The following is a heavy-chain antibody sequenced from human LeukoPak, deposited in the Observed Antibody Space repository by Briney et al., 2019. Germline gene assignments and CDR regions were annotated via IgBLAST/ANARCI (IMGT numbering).Heavy chain of an antibody. CDR1: GFGFSSYA. CDR2: ISCDGGKT. Sequence: GGSLRLSCSTSGFGFSSYAMHWVRQAPGKGLEYVSSISCDGGKTYYPDSVKGRFTISRDNSKSTLYLQMSSLRSEDTAVYYCARGRGSKSPTLAAANWFDPWGQGTLVTVSS. D-gene: IGHD6-13*01. J-gene: IGHJ5*02. V-gene: IGHV3-64D*09. CDR3: ARGRGSKSPTLAAANWFDP.